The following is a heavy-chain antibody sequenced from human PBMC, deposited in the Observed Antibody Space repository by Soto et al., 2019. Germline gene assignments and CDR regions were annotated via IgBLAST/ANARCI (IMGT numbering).Heavy chain of an antibody. CDR3: ARHVLLWFGECGMDV. CDR1: GGSISSSSYY. D-gene: IGHD3-10*01. J-gene: IGHJ6*02. CDR2: INHSGST. Sequence: SETLSLTCTVSGGSISSSSYYWGWIRQPPGKGLEWIGEINHSGSTNYNPSLKSRVTISVDTSKNQFSLKLSSVTAADTAVYYCARHVLLWFGECGMDVWGQGTTVTVSS. V-gene: IGHV4-39*01.